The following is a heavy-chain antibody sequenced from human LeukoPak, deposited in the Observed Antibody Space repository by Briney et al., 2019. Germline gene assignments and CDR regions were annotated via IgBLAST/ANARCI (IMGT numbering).Heavy chain of an antibody. V-gene: IGHV5-51*01. CDR3: ARALHYYDSSGYYEGRYYFDY. Sequence: GESLKISCKGSGYSFTSYWIGWVRQMPGKGLEWMGIIYPGDSDTRYSPSFQGQVTIPADKSISTAYLQWSSLKASDTAMYYCARALHYYDSSGYYEGRYYFDYWGQGTLVTVSS. J-gene: IGHJ4*02. CDR2: IYPGDSDT. CDR1: GYSFTSYW. D-gene: IGHD3-22*01.